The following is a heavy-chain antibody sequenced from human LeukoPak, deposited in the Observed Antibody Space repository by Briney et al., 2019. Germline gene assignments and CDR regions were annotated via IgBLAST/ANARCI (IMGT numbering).Heavy chain of an antibody. V-gene: IGHV3-53*01. D-gene: IGHD1-26*01. CDR1: GFTVSSNY. J-gene: IGHJ5*02. CDR3: AKRGIVGAKNWFDP. Sequence: PGGSLRLSCAASGFTVSSNYMNWVRQAPGKGLEWVSVIYSGGSTYYADSVKGRFTIPRDNSKSTLYLQMNSLRSEDTAVYYCAKRGIVGAKNWFDPWGQGTLVTVSS. CDR2: IYSGGST.